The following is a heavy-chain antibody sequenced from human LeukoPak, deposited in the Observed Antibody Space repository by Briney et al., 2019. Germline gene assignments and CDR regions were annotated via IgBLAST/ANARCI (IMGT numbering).Heavy chain of an antibody. CDR2: IIPIFGTA. CDR1: GGTFSSYA. CDR3: ADFYGDHGDY. D-gene: IGHD4-17*01. J-gene: IGHJ4*02. V-gene: IGHV1-69*01. Sequence: SVKVSCTASGGTFSSYAISWVRQAPGQGLEWMGGIIPIFGTAIYAQKFQGRVTITADESTSTAYMELSSLRSEDTAVYYCADFYGDHGDYWGQGTLVTVSS.